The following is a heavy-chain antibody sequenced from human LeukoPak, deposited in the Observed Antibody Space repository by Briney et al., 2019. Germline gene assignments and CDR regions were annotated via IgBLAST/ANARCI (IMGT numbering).Heavy chain of an antibody. J-gene: IGHJ4*02. CDR2: IKHDGTEK. CDR1: GFTFNVYW. V-gene: IGHV3-7*03. D-gene: IGHD2/OR15-2a*01. CDR3: VRDFYVDY. Sequence: GGSLRLSCAASGFTFNVYWINWVRQAPGKGREWVANIKHDGTEKNYVDSVKGRFTIYRDNAENTLYLQMNSLRAEDTAVYYCVRDFYVDYWGQGAMVTVSS.